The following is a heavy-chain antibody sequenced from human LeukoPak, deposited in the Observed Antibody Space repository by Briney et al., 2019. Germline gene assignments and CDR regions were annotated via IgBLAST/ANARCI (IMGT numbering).Heavy chain of an antibody. CDR1: GGTFSSYA. J-gene: IGHJ4*02. Sequence: SVKVSCKASGGTFSSYAISWVRQAPGQGLEWMGRIIPILGIANYVQKFQDRVTISADKSTSTAYMELSSLRSEDTAVYYCARDRGTGTGLFDSWGQGTLVTVSS. CDR3: ARDRGTGTGLFDS. D-gene: IGHD3/OR15-3a*01. CDR2: IIPILGIA. V-gene: IGHV1-69*04.